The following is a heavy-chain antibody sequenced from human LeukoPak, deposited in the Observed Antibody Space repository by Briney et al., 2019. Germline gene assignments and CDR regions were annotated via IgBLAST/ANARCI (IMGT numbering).Heavy chain of an antibody. V-gene: IGHV3-23*01. CDR3: ARGQDGPSGGAFDI. J-gene: IGHJ3*02. CDR2: ISGSGGST. Sequence: GGSLRLSCAASGFTFSSYAMSWVRQAPGKGLEWVSAISGSGGSTNYADSVKGRFTISRDNSKNTLYLQMNSLRAEDTAVYYCARGQDGPSGGAFDIWGQGTMVTVSS. CDR1: GFTFSSYA. D-gene: IGHD2-15*01.